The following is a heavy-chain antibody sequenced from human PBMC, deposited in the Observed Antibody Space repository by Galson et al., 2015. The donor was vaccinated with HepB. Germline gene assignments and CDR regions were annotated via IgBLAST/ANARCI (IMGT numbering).Heavy chain of an antibody. J-gene: IGHJ1*01. CDR2: ISCSSASNT. V-gene: IGHV3-23*01. Sequence: SLRLSCAASGFTFNTHAMGWVRQAPGKGLEWVSAISCSSASNTYYADSVKGRYTVSRDNSKNTLYLQMNSLRAEDTAVYYCASGPTRYTGWYRGLPKFFQNWGQGTLVSASS. CDR1: GFTFNTHA. D-gene: IGHD6-19*01. CDR3: ASGPTRYTGWYRGLPKFFQN.